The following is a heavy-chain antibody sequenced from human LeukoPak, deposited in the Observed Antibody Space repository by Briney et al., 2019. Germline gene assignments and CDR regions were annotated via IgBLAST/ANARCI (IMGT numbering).Heavy chain of an antibody. Sequence: GGSLRLSCATSGFSFSSYAMSWVRQAPGKGLEWVGRIKSKTDGGTTDYAAPVKGRFTISRDDSKNTLYLQMNSLKTEDTAVYYCTTVIAYDSNGQGGQGTLVTVSS. D-gene: IGHD3-22*01. CDR1: GFSFSSYA. CDR3: TTVIAYDSNGQ. V-gene: IGHV3-15*01. J-gene: IGHJ4*02. CDR2: IKSKTDGGTT.